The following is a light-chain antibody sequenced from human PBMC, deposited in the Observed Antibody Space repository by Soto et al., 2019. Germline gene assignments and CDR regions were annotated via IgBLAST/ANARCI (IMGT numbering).Light chain of an antibody. CDR2: GNN. CDR1: SSNIGSNP. V-gene: IGLV1-44*01. Sequence: QSVLTQSPSVSGTPGQRVTISCSGSSSNIGSNPVNWYQQLPGTAPKHLLDGNNQRPSGVPDRFSGSKSGTSASLAISGLQPEDDADYYCAAWDGSLNAIVFGGGTKLTVL. J-gene: IGLJ2*01. CDR3: AAWDGSLNAIV.